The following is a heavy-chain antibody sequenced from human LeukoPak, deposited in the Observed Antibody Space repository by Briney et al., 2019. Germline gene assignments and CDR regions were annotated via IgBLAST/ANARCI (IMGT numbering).Heavy chain of an antibody. J-gene: IGHJ4*02. V-gene: IGHV1-18*01. CDR2: ISVHNGNP. CDR1: GYTFSSYG. D-gene: IGHD3-16*02. CDR3: ARDQYDSVWGSHRPYFDY. Sequence: ASVKVSCKASGYTFSSYGIIWVRQAPGQGLEWMGWISVHNGNPEYAQKFQGRVIMTTDTFTSTAYMELRSLRSDDTAVYYCARDQYDSVWGSHRPYFDYWGQGTLVTVSS.